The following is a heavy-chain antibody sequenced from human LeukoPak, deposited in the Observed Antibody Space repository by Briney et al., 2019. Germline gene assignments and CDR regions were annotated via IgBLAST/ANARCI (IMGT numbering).Heavy chain of an antibody. CDR3: ATYYGDYVRWFDP. J-gene: IGHJ5*02. V-gene: IGHV4-4*02. CDR1: GGSISSSNW. Sequence: SETLSLTCAASGGSISSSNWWSWVRQPPGKGLEWIGEVYHSGSTNYNPSLKSRVTISVDKSKNQFSLKLSSVTAADTAVYYCATYYGDYVRWFDPWGQGTLVTVSS. D-gene: IGHD4-17*01. CDR2: VYHSGST.